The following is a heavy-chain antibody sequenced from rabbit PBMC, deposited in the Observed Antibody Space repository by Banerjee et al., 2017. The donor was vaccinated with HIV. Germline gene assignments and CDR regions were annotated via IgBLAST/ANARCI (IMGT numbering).Heavy chain of an antibody. V-gene: IGHV1S43*01. J-gene: IGHJ4*01. CDR1: GLDFGSSYW. CDR3: ARKLSL. D-gene: IGHD6-1*01. CDR2: IYTGSGAT. Sequence: QQQLEESGGGLVRPGGSLTLTCKASGLDFGSSYWICWVRQAPGKGLEWIGCIYTGSGATYYASWVNGRFTISRSTSLNTVDLKMTSLTAADTATYFCARKLSLWGPGTLVTVS.